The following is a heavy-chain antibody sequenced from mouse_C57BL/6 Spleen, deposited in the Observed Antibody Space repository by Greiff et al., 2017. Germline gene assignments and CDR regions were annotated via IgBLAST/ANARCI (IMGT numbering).Heavy chain of an antibody. CDR3: AREKTDLFDY. V-gene: IGHV1-82*01. CDR2: IYPGDGDT. CDR1: GYAFSSSW. Sequence: VQLVESGPELVKPGASVKISCKASGYAFSSSWMNWVKQRPGKGLEWIGRIYPGDGDTNYNGKFKGKATLTADKSSSTAYMQLSSLTSEDSAVYFCAREKTDLFDYWGQGTTLTVSS. J-gene: IGHJ2*01.